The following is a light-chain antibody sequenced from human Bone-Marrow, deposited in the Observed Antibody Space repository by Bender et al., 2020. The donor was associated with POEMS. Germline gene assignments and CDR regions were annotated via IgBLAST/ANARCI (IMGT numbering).Light chain of an antibody. CDR3: SSYAGSSNFYV. CDR1: SSDVGGYDY. Sequence: QSALTQPPSASGSPGQSVTISCTGTSSDVGGYDYVSWYQHHPGKAPKLMIYEVTKRPSGVPHRFSGSRSGTSASLAISGLQSEDEADYYCSSYAGSSNFYVFGTGTKVTVL. V-gene: IGLV2-8*01. J-gene: IGLJ1*01. CDR2: EVT.